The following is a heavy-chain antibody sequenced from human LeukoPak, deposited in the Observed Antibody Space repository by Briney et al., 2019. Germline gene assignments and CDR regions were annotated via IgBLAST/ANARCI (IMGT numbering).Heavy chain of an antibody. Sequence: GASVKVSCKASGYTFTSYGISWVRQAPGQGLEWMGWISAYNGNTNYAQKLQGRVTMTTDTSTSTAYMELRSLRSDDTAVYYCASSGGSYGSDAFDIWGQGTMVTVSS. D-gene: IGHD2-15*01. J-gene: IGHJ3*02. CDR1: GYTFTSYG. V-gene: IGHV1-18*01. CDR3: ASSGGSYGSDAFDI. CDR2: ISAYNGNT.